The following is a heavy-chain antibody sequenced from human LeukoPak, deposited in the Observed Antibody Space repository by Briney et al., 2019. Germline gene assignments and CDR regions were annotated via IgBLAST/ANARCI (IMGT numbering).Heavy chain of an antibody. V-gene: IGHV4-30-2*01. D-gene: IGHD6-13*01. CDR2: IYHSGST. CDR3: ASEGGSSWYRGGY. CDR1: GGSISSGGYY. Sequence: PSQTLSLTCTVSGGSISSGGYYWSWIRQPPGKGLEWIGYIYHSGSTYYNPSLKSRVTISVDRSKNQFSLKLSSVTAADTAVYYCASEGGSSWYRGGYWGQGTLVTVSS. J-gene: IGHJ4*02.